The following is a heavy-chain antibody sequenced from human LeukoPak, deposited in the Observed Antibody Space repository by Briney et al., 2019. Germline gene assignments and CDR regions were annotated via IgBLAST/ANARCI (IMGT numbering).Heavy chain of an antibody. Sequence: HPGGSLRLSCAASGFTFSSYAMHWVRQAPGKGLEWVAVISYDGSNKYYADSVKGQFTVSRDNSKNTLYLQMNSLRAEDTAVYYCARVVTAMGYTFDIWGQGTMVTVSS. V-gene: IGHV3-30*04. CDR2: ISYDGSNK. J-gene: IGHJ3*02. CDR3: ARVVTAMGYTFDI. D-gene: IGHD2-21*02. CDR1: GFTFSSYA.